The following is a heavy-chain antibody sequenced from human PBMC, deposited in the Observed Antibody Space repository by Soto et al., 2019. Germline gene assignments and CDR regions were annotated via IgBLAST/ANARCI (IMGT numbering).Heavy chain of an antibody. CDR1: GFTVSGSA. D-gene: IGHD3-22*01. J-gene: IGHJ4*02. V-gene: IGHV3-73*01. CDR3: TSRLDYYDSSGYYSIQKYFDY. Sequence: WGSLRLSCAASGFTVSGSAMHWVRQASGKGLEWVSRIRSKANSYATAYAASVKGRFTISRDDPKNTAYLQMNSLKTEDTAVYYCTSRLDYYDSSGYYSIQKYFDYWGQGTLVTVSS. CDR2: IRSKANSYAT.